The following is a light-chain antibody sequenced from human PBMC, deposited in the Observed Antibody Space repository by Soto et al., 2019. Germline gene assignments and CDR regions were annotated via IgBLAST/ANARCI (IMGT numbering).Light chain of an antibody. Sequence: QSALTQPASVSGSPGQSITISCTGTSSDVGAYNYVSWYQQHPGKAPKLMIYDVSNRPSGVSSRFSGSKSGNTASLTFSGLQAEDEADYYCSSYTTSSIYVFRTGTQLTVL. CDR3: SSYTTSSIYV. J-gene: IGLJ1*01. CDR2: DVS. V-gene: IGLV2-14*01. CDR1: SSDVGAYNY.